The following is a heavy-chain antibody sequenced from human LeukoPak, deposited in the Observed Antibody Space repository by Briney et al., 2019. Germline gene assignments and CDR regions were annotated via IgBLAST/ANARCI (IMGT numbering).Heavy chain of an antibody. D-gene: IGHD5-24*01. CDR2: IYYSGST. CDR3: ARHGLGMATTNFDY. CDR1: GGSISSGDYY. J-gene: IGHJ4*02. V-gene: IGHV4-30-4*01. Sequence: SETLSLTCTVSGGSISSGDYYWSWIRQPPGKGLEWIGYIYYSGSTYYNPSLKSRVTISVDTSKNQFSLKLSSVTAADTAVYYYARHGLGMATTNFDYWGQGTLVTVSS.